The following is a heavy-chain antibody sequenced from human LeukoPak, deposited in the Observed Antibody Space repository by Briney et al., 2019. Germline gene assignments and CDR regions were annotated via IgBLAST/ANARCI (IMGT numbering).Heavy chain of an antibody. Sequence: PSETLSLTCAVYGGSFSGYYWSWIRQPPGKGLEWIGETNHSGSTNYNPSLKSRVTISVDTSKNQFSLKLSSVTAADTAVYYCARVPGYGSGSYNDYWGQGTLVTVSS. CDR3: ARVPGYGSGSYNDY. CDR2: TNHSGST. J-gene: IGHJ4*02. CDR1: GGSFSGYY. D-gene: IGHD3-10*01. V-gene: IGHV4-34*01.